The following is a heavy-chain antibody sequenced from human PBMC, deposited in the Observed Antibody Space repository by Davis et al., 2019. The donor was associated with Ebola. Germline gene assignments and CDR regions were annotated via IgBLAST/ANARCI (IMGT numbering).Heavy chain of an antibody. CDR2: IIPIFGTA. Sequence: AASVKVSCKASGGTFSSYAISWVRQAPGQGLEWMGGIIPIFGTANYAQKFQGRVTITADESTTTAYMELSSLRSEDTAVYYCARDDGSIVVCNAFDIWGQGTMVTVSS. D-gene: IGHD3-22*01. CDR1: GGTFSSYA. J-gene: IGHJ3*02. CDR3: ARDDGSIVVCNAFDI. V-gene: IGHV1-69*13.